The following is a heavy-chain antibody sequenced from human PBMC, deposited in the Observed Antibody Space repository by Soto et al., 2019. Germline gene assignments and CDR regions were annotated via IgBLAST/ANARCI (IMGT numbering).Heavy chain of an antibody. CDR1: GYTFTGYH. Sequence: ASVKVSCKASGYTFTGYHMHWVRQAPGQGLEWMGWIDPNSGVTIYAQKFQGRVIMTRETPITTAYMELSRLTPDDTAVYYCARRLGLLVTPIPGYWGQGTLVTVSS. CDR3: ARRLGLLVTPIPGY. D-gene: IGHD2-21*02. V-gene: IGHV1-2*02. CDR2: IDPNSGVT. J-gene: IGHJ4*02.